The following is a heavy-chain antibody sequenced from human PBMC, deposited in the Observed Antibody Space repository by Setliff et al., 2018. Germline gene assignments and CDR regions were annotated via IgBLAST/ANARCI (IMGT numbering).Heavy chain of an antibody. CDR1: GYNFITLG. D-gene: IGHD2-15*01. V-gene: IGHV1-18*01. Sequence: ASVKVSCKTSGYNFITLGINWVRQAPGQGLEWVGWISPYGGKTDYAQKFQDRVIMTIDSATTTAYMELKTLTSDDTAVYYCARGRGPDIVVTIPGDYWGQGTQVTVSS. CDR3: ARGRGPDIVVTIPGDY. J-gene: IGHJ4*02. CDR2: ISPYGGKT.